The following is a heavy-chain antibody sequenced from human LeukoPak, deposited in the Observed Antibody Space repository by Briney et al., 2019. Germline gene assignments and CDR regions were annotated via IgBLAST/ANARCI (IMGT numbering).Heavy chain of an antibody. D-gene: IGHD3-22*01. J-gene: IGHJ3*01. CDR1: GYTFTSYP. Sequence: SVKVSCKASGYTFTSYPISWVRQAPGQGLEWMGGIIPILGTTNYAQKFQGRVTITADESTSTLYMELRSLRSEDTAIYYCARDDYYDSSAYRENPFDVWGQGTMVTVSS. CDR2: IIPILGTT. V-gene: IGHV1-69*13. CDR3: ARDDYYDSSAYRENPFDV.